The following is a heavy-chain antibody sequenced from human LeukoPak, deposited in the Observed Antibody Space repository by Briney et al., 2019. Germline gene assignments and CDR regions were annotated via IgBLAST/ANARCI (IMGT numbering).Heavy chain of an antibody. CDR3: AREVIIFPDYYYYGMDV. D-gene: IGHD3-9*01. CDR2: IYSGGST. Sequence: GGSLRLSCAASGFTVSSNYMSWVRQAPGKGLEWVSVIYSGGSTYYADSVKGRFTISRDNSKNTLYLQMNSLRAEDTAVYYCAREVIIFPDYYYYGMDVWGQGTTVTVSS. CDR1: GFTVSSNY. V-gene: IGHV3-53*01. J-gene: IGHJ6*02.